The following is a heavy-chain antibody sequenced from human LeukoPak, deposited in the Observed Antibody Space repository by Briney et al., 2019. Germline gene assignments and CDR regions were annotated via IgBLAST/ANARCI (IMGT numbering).Heavy chain of an antibody. CDR2: ISSSSSYI. Sequence: GGSLRLSCAASGFTFSSYSMNWVRQAPGKGLGWVSSISSSSSYIYYADSVKGRFTISRDNAKNSLYLQMNSLRAEDTAVYYCASATVTHPLDCWGQGTLVTVSS. D-gene: IGHD4-17*01. CDR3: ASATVTHPLDC. J-gene: IGHJ4*02. CDR1: GFTFSSYS. V-gene: IGHV3-21*01.